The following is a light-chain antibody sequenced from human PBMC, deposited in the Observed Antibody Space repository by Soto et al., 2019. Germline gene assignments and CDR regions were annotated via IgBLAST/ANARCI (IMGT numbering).Light chain of an antibody. CDR3: QAWDSSTVV. V-gene: IGLV3-1*01. J-gene: IGLJ2*01. CDR1: KLGDKY. Sequence: SYELTQPPSVSVSPGQTASITCSGDKLGDKYACWYQQKPGQSPVVVMYQDSKRPSGIPERFSGSNSGNTATLTISGTQSMDEADYYCQAWDSSTVVFRGGTKLTVL. CDR2: QDS.